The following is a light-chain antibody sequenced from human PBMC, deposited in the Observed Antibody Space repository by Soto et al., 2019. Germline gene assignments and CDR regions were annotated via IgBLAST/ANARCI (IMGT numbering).Light chain of an antibody. V-gene: IGKV1-39*01. Sequence: DIQMTQSPSSLSASVGDRVTITCRASQSISSYLNWYQQKPGRAPKLLIYAASSLQSGVPSRLSGSVSRPQFPLTIRSLQPEELATEYYPQSYSTLNPFGQGPKQE. CDR1: QSISSY. CDR2: AAS. CDR3: PQSYSTLNP. J-gene: IGKJ2*01.